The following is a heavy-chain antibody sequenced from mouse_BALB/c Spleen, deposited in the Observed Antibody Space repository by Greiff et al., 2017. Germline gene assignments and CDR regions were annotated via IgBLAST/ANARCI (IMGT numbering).Heavy chain of an antibody. CDR3: ARTGDDAMDY. V-gene: IGHV1-54*01. J-gene: IGHJ4*01. CDR1: GYAFTNYL. CDR2: INPGSGGT. Sequence: VQLQESGAELVRPGTSVKVSCKASGYAFTNYLIEWVKQRPGQGLEWIGVINPGSGGTNYNEKFKGKATLTADKSSSTAYMQLSSLTSDDSAVYFCARTGDDAMDYWGQGTSVTVSS. D-gene: IGHD4-1*01.